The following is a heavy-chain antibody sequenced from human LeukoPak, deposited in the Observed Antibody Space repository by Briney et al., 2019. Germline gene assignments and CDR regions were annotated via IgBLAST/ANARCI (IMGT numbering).Heavy chain of an antibody. J-gene: IGHJ4*02. V-gene: IGHV3-30*18. CDR2: ISYDGSNK. CDR3: AKGFHCSSTSCYAYFDY. CDR1: GFTFSSYG. Sequence: GGSLRLSCAASGFTFSSYGMHWVRQAPGKGLEWVAVISYDGSNKYYADSVKGRFTISRDNSKNTLYLQMNSLRAEDTAVYYCAKGFHCSSTSCYAYFDYWGQGTLVTVSS. D-gene: IGHD2-2*01.